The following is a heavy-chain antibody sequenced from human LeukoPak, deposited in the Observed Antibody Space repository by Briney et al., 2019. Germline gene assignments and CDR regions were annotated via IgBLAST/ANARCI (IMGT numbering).Heavy chain of an antibody. Sequence: SETLSLTCAVYGGSFSGYYWSWIRQPPGKGLEWIGEISHSGSTNYNPSLKSRVTISVDTSKNQFSLKLSSVTAADTAVYYCARGGIAARPGYYYYYMDVWGKGTTVTVSS. CDR1: GGSFSGYY. CDR2: ISHSGST. J-gene: IGHJ6*03. CDR3: ARGGIAARPGYYYYYMDV. V-gene: IGHV4-34*01. D-gene: IGHD6-6*01.